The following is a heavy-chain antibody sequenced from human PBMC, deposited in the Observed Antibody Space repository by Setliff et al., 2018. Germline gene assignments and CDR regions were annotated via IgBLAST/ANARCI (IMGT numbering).Heavy chain of an antibody. D-gene: IGHD1-26*01. Sequence: ASVKVSCKTSGYMFTTYGISWVRQDPGQGLEWMGWINGVNGNTKYSQNFQGRVTFTSDTSANTAFMELSSLRSEDSSMYYCARGQTVGPNSGKDYWGQGTLVTVSS. CDR1: GYMFTTYG. J-gene: IGHJ4*02. CDR3: ARGQTVGPNSGKDY. CDR2: INGVNGNT. V-gene: IGHV1-3*01.